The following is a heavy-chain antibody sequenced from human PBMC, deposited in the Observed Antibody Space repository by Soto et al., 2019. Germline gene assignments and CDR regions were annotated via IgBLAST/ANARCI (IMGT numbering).Heavy chain of an antibody. J-gene: IGHJ4*02. CDR1: GFTFSGSA. D-gene: IGHD2-15*01. CDR2: IRSKANSYAT. V-gene: IGHV3-73*01. Sequence: PGGSLRLSCAASGFTFSGSAMHWVRQASGKGLEWVGRIRSKANSYATAYAASVKGRFTISRDDSKNTAYLQMNSLKTEDTAVYYCTRHGGRYCSGGSCYSILWGQGTLVTVSS. CDR3: TRHGGRYCSGGSCYSIL.